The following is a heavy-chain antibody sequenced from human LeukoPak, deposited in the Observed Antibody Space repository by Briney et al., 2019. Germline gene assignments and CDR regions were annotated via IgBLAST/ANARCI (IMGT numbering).Heavy chain of an antibody. Sequence: GRSLRLSCAASGFTFSSYGMHWVRQAPGKGLEWVAVIWKDGSDKYYADSVKGRFNISRDNSMNTLSLQMNSLRAEDTAVYYCARGGNNWNYRSYFDYWGQGTLVTVSS. D-gene: IGHD1-7*01. CDR3: ARGGNNWNYRSYFDY. J-gene: IGHJ4*02. CDR1: GFTFSSYG. CDR2: IWKDGSDK. V-gene: IGHV3-33*01.